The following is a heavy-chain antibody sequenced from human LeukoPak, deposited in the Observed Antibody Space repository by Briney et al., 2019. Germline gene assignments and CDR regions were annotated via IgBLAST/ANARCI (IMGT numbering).Heavy chain of an antibody. CDR3: ARDRLYIGGGGDAFDI. CDR2: MNSNSGDT. J-gene: IGHJ3*02. CDR1: GYTFTSYD. V-gene: IGHV1-8*01. Sequence: ASVKVSCKASGYTFTSYDINWVRQATGQGLEWMGWMNSNSGDTGYAPKFQGRVTMTRDTSTSAVYMELSSLRSEDTAVYYCARDRLYIGGGGDAFDIWGQGTMVTVSS. D-gene: IGHD3-16*02.